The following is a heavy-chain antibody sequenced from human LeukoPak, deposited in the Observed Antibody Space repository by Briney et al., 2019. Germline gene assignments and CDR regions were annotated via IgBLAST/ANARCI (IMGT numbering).Heavy chain of an antibody. V-gene: IGHV6-1*01. Sequence: SQTLSLTCAISGDSVSSKSATWNWIRQSPSRGLEWLGRTYYKSKWNNDYAISVKSRITITPDTPKNQFSLHLNSVTPEDTAVYFCARSAAGTLDYWDQGTLVTVSS. D-gene: IGHD6-13*01. CDR2: TYYKSKWNN. J-gene: IGHJ4*02. CDR3: ARSAAGTLDY. CDR1: GDSVSSKSAT.